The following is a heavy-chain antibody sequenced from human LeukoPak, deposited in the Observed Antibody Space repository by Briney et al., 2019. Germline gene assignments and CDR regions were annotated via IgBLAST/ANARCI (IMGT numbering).Heavy chain of an antibody. CDR2: ISPDETVK. J-gene: IGHJ4*02. CDR1: GFTISSVW. V-gene: IGHV3-7*01. Sequence: PGGSLRLSRVASGFTISSVWMSWVRQAPGKGLEWVANISPDETVKTYVDSVEGRFTISKDNAKNSVYLQMNSLTVEDTAVYYCARDSRWGQGTLVSVSS. CDR3: ARDSR.